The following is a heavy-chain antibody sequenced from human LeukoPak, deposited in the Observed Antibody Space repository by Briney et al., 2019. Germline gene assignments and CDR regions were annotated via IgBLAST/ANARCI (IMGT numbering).Heavy chain of an antibody. CDR1: GYTFTGYY. CDR3: ARSTYSSPRGGFDP. J-gene: IGHJ5*02. CDR2: INPSGGST. D-gene: IGHD6-13*01. Sequence: ASVKVSCKASGYTFTGYYMHWVRQAPGQGLEWMGIINPSGGSTSYAQKFQGRVTMTRDMSTSTVYMELTSLRSDDTAVYYCARSTYSSPRGGFDPWGQGTLVTVSS. V-gene: IGHV1-46*01.